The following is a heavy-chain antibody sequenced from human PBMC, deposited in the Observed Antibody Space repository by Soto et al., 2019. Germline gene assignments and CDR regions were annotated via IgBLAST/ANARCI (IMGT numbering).Heavy chain of an antibody. V-gene: IGHV3-23*01. CDR2: ISGNGVNT. CDR1: GLTFRSYA. D-gene: IGHD6-19*01. Sequence: LRLSCAASGLTFRSYAMSWVRQAPGKGPEWVSAISGNGVNTYYSDSVRGRFTISRDNSKNTLYLQMNSLRAEDAAIFYCAKDRRYSSGWYWYFDLWGRGTLVTVSS. J-gene: IGHJ2*01. CDR3: AKDRRYSSGWYWYFDL.